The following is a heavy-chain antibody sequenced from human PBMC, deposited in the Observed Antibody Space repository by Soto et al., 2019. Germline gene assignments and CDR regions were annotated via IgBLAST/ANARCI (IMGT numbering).Heavy chain of an antibody. Sequence: QVQLQESGPGLVKPSQTLSLTCTVSGGSISTGGYYWTWIRQHPGKGLEWIGYIYYSGSTYYNPSLKSRVTISVDTSKNQFSLKRSSVTAADTAVYYWARGLSVTLFDNWGQGTLVTVSS. CDR1: GGSISTGGYY. CDR2: IYYSGST. V-gene: IGHV4-31*03. CDR3: ARGLSVTLFDN. J-gene: IGHJ4*02. D-gene: IGHD4-17*01.